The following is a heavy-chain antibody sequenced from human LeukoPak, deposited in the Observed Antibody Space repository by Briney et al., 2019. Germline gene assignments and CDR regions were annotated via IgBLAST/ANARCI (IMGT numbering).Heavy chain of an antibody. V-gene: IGHV4-38-2*02. CDR2: IYHSGST. Sequence: SETLSLTCTVSGYSISSGYYWGWIRQPPGKGLEWIGSIYHSGSTYYNPSLKSRVTISVDTSKNQFSLKLSSVTAAETAVYYCASFTVGAINFDYWGQGTLVTVSS. CDR1: GYSISSGYY. D-gene: IGHD1-26*01. CDR3: ASFTVGAINFDY. J-gene: IGHJ4*02.